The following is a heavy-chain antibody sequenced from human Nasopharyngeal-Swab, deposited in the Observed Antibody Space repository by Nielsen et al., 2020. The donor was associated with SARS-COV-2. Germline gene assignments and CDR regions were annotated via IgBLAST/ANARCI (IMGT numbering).Heavy chain of an antibody. V-gene: IGHV4-59*08. J-gene: IGHJ5*02. Sequence: SETLSLTCTVSGDSISSYYWSWIRQPPGKGLEWIGYIYYSGSTNYNPSLKSRVTISVDTSKNQFSLKLSSVTAADTAVYYCASSPFRITIFGVVIGNWFDPWGQGTLVTVSS. D-gene: IGHD3-3*01. CDR2: IYYSGST. CDR3: ASSPFRITIFGVVIGNWFDP. CDR1: GDSISSYY.